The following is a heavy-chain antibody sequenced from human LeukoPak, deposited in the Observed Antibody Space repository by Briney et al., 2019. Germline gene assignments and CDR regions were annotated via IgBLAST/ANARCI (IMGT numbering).Heavy chain of an antibody. D-gene: IGHD3-10*01. V-gene: IGHV4-59*12. CDR1: SGSISGYY. CDR3: ARCLTYYYGSEYNWFDP. CDR2: ISYSGST. J-gene: IGHJ5*02. Sequence: SETLSLTCTVSSGSISGYYWSWIRQPPGKGLEWVGYISYSGSTYYNPSLKSRVTISVDTSKNQFSLKLSSVTAADTAVYYCARCLTYYYGSEYNWFDPWGQGTLVTVSS.